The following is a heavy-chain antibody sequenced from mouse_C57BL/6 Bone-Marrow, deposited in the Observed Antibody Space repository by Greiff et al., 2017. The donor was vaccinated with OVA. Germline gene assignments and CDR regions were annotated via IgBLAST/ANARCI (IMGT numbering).Heavy chain of an antibody. Sequence: QVQLQQSGPELVKPGASVKISCKASGYTFTDYYINWVKQRPGQGLEWIGWIFPGSGSTYYNEKFKGKATLTVDKSSSTAYMLLSSLTSEDSAVYFCARCPLLLRDYYAMDYWGQGTSVTVSS. J-gene: IGHJ4*01. CDR3: ARCPLLLRDYYAMDY. V-gene: IGHV1-75*01. D-gene: IGHD1-1*01. CDR1: GYTFTDYY. CDR2: IFPGSGST.